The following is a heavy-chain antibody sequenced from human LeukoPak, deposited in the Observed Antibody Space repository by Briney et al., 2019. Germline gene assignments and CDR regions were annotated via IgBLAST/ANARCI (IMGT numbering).Heavy chain of an antibody. CDR2: VYYSGST. D-gene: IGHD2-2*01. Sequence: SETLSLTCTVSGGSISSSGYYWGWIRQPPGKGLEWIGSVYYSGSTYYNPSLGSRVTISVDTSKNQFSLKLSSVTAADTAVYYCARHRGYCSSSSCHPFDYWGLGTLVTVSS. CDR1: GGSISSSGYY. CDR3: ARHRGYCSSSSCHPFDY. V-gene: IGHV4-39*01. J-gene: IGHJ4*02.